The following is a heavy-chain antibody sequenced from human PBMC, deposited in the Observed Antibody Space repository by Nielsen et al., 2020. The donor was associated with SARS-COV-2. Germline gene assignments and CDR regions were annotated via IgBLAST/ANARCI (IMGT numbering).Heavy chain of an antibody. CDR2: ISYDGVNK. CDR1: GFTFSSYG. J-gene: IGHJ4*02. V-gene: IGHV3-30*18. Sequence: GGSLRLSCAASGFTFSSYGMRWVRQAPGKGLEWVAVISYDGVNKFYADSVKGRFTISRDNSKNTVYLQMNSLRAEDTAVYYCAKDRSTMVRGVMSRRYFDYWGQGTLVTVSS. D-gene: IGHD3-10*01. CDR3: AKDRSTMVRGVMSRRYFDY.